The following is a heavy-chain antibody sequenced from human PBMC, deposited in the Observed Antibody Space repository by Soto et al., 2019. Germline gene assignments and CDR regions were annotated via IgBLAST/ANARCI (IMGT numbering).Heavy chain of an antibody. CDR1: GFTFSSYA. Sequence: PGGSLRLSCAASGFTFSSYAMSWVRQAPGKGLEWVSAISGSGGSTYYADSVKGRFTISRDNSKNTPYLQMNSLRAEDTAVYYCAKDYRSIAARRGAFDIWGQGTMVTV. J-gene: IGHJ3*02. CDR2: ISGSGGST. V-gene: IGHV3-23*01. CDR3: AKDYRSIAARRGAFDI. D-gene: IGHD6-6*01.